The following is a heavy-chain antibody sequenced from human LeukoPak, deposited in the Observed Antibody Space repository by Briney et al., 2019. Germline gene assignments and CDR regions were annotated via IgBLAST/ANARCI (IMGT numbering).Heavy chain of an antibody. J-gene: IGHJ6*02. D-gene: IGHD5-24*01. CDR3: ARGRRDGYRYYYYGMDV. V-gene: IGHV4-34*01. Sequence: SETLSLTCAVYGGSFSGYYWSWIRQPPGKGLEWIGEINHSGSTNYNPSLKSRATISVDTSKNQFSLKLSSVTAADTAVYYCARGRRDGYRYYYYGMDVWGQGTTVTVSS. CDR1: GGSFSGYY. CDR2: INHSGST.